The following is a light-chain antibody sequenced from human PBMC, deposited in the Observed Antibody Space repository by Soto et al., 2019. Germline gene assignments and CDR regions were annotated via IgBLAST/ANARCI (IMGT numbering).Light chain of an antibody. V-gene: IGKV1-27*01. CDR1: QGIAPH. CDR3: QKYNSAPLT. CDR2: ATS. Sequence: DVQMTQSPSSLSAFVGDRVTLTCRASQGIAPHLAWFQQKPGKVPKLLIYATSTLQSGVPSRFSGSGSGTDFTLTINSLQPEDVGTYYCQKYNSAPLTFGGGTKVEIK. J-gene: IGKJ4*01.